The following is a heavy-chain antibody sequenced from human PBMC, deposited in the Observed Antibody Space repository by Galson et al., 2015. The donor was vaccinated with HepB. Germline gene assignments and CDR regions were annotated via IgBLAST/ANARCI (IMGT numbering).Heavy chain of an antibody. V-gene: IGHV3-30*18. CDR1: GFTFSSYG. J-gene: IGHJ4*02. Sequence: SLRLSCAASGFTFSSYGMHWVRQAPGKGLEWVAVISYDGSNKYYADSVKGRFTISRDNSKNTLYLQMNSLRAEDTAVYYCAKDGGDYEFDYWGQGTLVTVSS. D-gene: IGHD4-17*01. CDR2: ISYDGSNK. CDR3: AKDGGDYEFDY.